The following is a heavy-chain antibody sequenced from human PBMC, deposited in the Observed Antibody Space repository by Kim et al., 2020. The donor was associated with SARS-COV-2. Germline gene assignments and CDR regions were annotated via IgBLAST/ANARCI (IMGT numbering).Heavy chain of an antibody. CDR2: ISAASDYI. D-gene: IGHD1-1*01. V-gene: IGHV3-21*01. CDR1: GFTFSSQS. Sequence: GGSLRLSCAASGFTFSSQSMNWVRQAPGKGLEWVSSISAASDYIFYADSVKGRFTISRDNAKRSLFLQMNSLRAEDTALYYCTREGRPGVRTDYWGQGALGAVSS. CDR3: TREGRPGVRTDY. J-gene: IGHJ4*02.